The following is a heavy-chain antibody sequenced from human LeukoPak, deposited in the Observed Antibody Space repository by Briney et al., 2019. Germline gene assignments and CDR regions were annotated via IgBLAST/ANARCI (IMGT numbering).Heavy chain of an antibody. CDR3: AKDKGDYYDGSGFDS. D-gene: IGHD3-22*01. J-gene: IGHJ4*02. V-gene: IGHV3-23*01. CDR1: GFSFREYS. CDR2: LYGSGDGI. Sequence: PGGSLRLSCAASGFSFREYSMSWVRQAPGKGLEWLCALYGSGDGISCADSVKGRFTISRDNSKNMLYLQMNSLRAEDTAVYYCAKDKGDYYDGSGFDSWGQGTLVTVSS.